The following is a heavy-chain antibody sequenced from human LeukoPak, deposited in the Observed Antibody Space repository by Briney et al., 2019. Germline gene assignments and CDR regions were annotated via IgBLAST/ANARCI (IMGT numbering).Heavy chain of an antibody. J-gene: IGHJ4*02. D-gene: IGHD6-13*01. Sequence: SVKVSCKASGYTFTGYYMHWVRQAPGQGLEWMGWINPNSGGTNYAQKFQGRVTMTRDTSISTAYMELSRPRSDDTAVYYCARLIFTPKRIAAAEYYFDYWGQGTLVTVSS. CDR1: GYTFTGYY. CDR3: ARLIFTPKRIAAAEYYFDY. CDR2: INPNSGGT. V-gene: IGHV1-2*02.